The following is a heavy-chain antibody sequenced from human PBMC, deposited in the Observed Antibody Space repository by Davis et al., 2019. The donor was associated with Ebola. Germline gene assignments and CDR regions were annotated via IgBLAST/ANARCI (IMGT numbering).Heavy chain of an antibody. CDR1: GYTFTGYY. Sequence: ASVKVSCKASGYTFTGYYMHWMRQAPGQGLEWMGWINPNSGGTTYAQKFQGRVTMTSDTSTSTAYLDLSRLTSDDTAVYFCARESDAVGASTTDDAFDVWGQGTMVTVSS. V-gene: IGHV1-2*02. CDR3: ARESDAVGASTTDDAFDV. CDR2: INPNSGGT. J-gene: IGHJ3*01. D-gene: IGHD1-26*01.